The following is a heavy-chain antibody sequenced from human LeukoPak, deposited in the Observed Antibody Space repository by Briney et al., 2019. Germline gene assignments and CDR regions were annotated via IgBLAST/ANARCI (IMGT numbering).Heavy chain of an antibody. Sequence: GGSLSLSCAASGFTVSSNYMSWVRQAPGKGLEWVSVIYSGGNTYYADSVKGRFTISRDNCKNTLSLQMNSLRAEDTAVYYCARGYCNSISCYGYYYSGMDVWGQGTTVTVPS. CDR2: IYSGGNT. J-gene: IGHJ6*02. CDR3: ARGYCNSISCYGYYYSGMDV. D-gene: IGHD2-2*01. V-gene: IGHV3-53*01. CDR1: GFTVSSNY.